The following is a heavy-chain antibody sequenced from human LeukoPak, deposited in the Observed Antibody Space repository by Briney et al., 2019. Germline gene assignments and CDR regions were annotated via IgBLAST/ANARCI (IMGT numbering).Heavy chain of an antibody. D-gene: IGHD6-13*01. Sequence: ASVKVSCKASGYTFTSYDINWVRQATGQGLEWMGWMNPNSGNTGYARKFQGRVTMTRNTSTSTAYMELSSLRSEDTAVYYCARVLARTQQLVYYWGQGTLVTVSS. CDR2: MNPNSGNT. J-gene: IGHJ4*02. V-gene: IGHV1-8*01. CDR3: ARVLARTQQLVYY. CDR1: GYTFTSYD.